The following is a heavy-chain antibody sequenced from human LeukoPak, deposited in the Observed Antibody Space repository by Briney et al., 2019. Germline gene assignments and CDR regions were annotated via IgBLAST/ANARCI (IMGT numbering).Heavy chain of an antibody. CDR3: AGRDDFWSGYLPSFDY. CDR2: IYYSGST. CDR1: GGSISSSSYY. D-gene: IGHD3-3*01. Sequence: SETLSLTCTVSGGSISSSSYYWGWIRQPPGKGLEWIGSIYYSGSTYYNPSLKSRVTISVDTSKNQFSLKLSSVTAADTAVYYCAGRDDFWSGYLPSFDYWGQGTLVTVSS. V-gene: IGHV4-39*07. J-gene: IGHJ4*02.